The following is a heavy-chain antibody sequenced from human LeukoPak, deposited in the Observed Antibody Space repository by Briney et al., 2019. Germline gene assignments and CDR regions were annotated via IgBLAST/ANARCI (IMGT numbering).Heavy chain of an antibody. D-gene: IGHD4-17*01. CDR2: ISWNSGSI. CDR3: AKDRRIYGDYIMDAFDI. V-gene: IGHV3-9*01. J-gene: IGHJ3*02. Sequence: AGGSLRLSCAASGFTFDDYAMHWVRQAPGKGLEWVSGISWNSGSIGYADSVKGRFTISRDNVKNSLYLQMNSLRAEDTALYYCAKDRRIYGDYIMDAFDIWGQGTMVTVSS. CDR1: GFTFDDYA.